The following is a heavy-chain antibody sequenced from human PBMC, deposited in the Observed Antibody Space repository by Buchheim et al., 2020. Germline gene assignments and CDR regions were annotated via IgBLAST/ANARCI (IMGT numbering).Heavy chain of an antibody. V-gene: IGHV4-59*11. CDR2: MSDSGTT. CDR1: GDSITSHS. Sequence: QLQESGPGLVKPSETLSLTCTVSGDSITSHSWSWIRQPPGKGLEWIGYMSDSGTTNHNPSLKSRVTISVDTSKNQFSLRLKSVVTADTAVYYCARCSRMYSSSWYRGWFDPWGQGTL. D-gene: IGHD2-2*01. J-gene: IGHJ5*02. CDR3: ARCSRMYSSSWYRGWFDP.